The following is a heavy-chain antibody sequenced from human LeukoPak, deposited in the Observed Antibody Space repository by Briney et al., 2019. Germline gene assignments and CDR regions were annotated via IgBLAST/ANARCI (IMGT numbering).Heavy chain of an antibody. D-gene: IGHD3-16*02. CDR2: ISGSGGTT. V-gene: IGHV3-23*01. CDR3: ARGDYDYVWGSYRLFDY. CDR1: GFIFSRYG. Sequence: GGSLRLSCAASGFIFSRYGMSWVRQAPGKGLEWVSAISGSGGTTYYADSVKGRFTISRDNSKKTLYLQMNSLRAEDTAVYYCARGDYDYVWGSYRLFDYWGQGTLVTVSS. J-gene: IGHJ4*02.